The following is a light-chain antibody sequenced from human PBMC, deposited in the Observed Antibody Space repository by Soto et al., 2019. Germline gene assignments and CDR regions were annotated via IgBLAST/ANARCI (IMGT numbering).Light chain of an antibody. CDR3: QHYVNSPPT. Sequence: PGGRATLSCRASQSISSNFLAWYQQKPGQAPSLLIYGASSRAAGIPDRFSGSGSGTDFTLTISRLEPEDFAVYYCQHYVNSPPTFGQWTKVEIK. V-gene: IGKV3-20*01. J-gene: IGKJ1*01. CDR2: GAS. CDR1: QSISSNF.